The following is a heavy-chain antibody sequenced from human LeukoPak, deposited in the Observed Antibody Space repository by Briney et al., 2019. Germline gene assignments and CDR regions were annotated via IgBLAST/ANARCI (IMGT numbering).Heavy chain of an antibody. CDR3: ARTYGAFTIFGERKYYFDY. CDR2: INPNSGGT. CDR1: GYTFTGYY. J-gene: IGHJ4*02. V-gene: IGHV1-2*02. Sequence: EASVKVSCKASGYTFTGYYMHWVRQAPGQGLEWMGWINPNSGGTNYAQKFQGRVTMTRDTSISTAYMELGRLRSDDTAVYYCARTYGAFTIFGERKYYFDYWGQGTLVTVSS. D-gene: IGHD3-3*01.